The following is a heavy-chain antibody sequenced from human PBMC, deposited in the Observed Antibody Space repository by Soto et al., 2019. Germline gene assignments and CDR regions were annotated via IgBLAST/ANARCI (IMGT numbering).Heavy chain of an antibody. D-gene: IGHD3-9*01. CDR1: GGSISSGGDS. V-gene: IGHV4-30-2*01. CDR2: MYHSGST. Sequence: SETLSLTCAVSGGSISSGGDSWSWIRQPPGKGLDWIGYMYHSGSTYYNPSLKSRVTISLDTPKNQFSLKLSSVTAADTAVYYCARHPGYYDILTGYTTYYFDYWGQGILVTVSS. J-gene: IGHJ4*02. CDR3: ARHPGYYDILTGYTTYYFDY.